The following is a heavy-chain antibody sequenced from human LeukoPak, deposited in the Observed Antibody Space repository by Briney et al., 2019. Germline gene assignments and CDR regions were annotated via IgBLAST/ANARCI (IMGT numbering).Heavy chain of an antibody. CDR2: IYHSGTT. V-gene: IGHV4-4*02. J-gene: IGHJ4*02. Sequence: SETLSLTCAVSGAFITNSHWWSWARQPPGKGLERIGEIYHSGTTNYNPSLKSRVTMSVDKSKNQFSLKLSSVTAADTAVYYCATYFYGEYGSYYFDYCGQGTLVTVSS. D-gene: IGHD4-17*01. CDR3: ATYFYGEYGSYYFDY. CDR1: GAFITNSHW.